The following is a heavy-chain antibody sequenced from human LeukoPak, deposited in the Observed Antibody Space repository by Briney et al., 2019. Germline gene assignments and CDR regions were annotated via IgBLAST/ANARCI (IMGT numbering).Heavy chain of an antibody. CDR1: GGSISSSSYY. V-gene: IGHV4-39*01. Sequence: PSETLSLTCTVSGGSISSSSYYWGWIRQPPGKGLEWIGSIYYSGSTYYNPSLKSRVTISVDTSKNQFSLKLSSVTAADTAVYYCARRGAVVVVTAAFDYWGQGTLVTVSS. CDR2: IYYSGST. CDR3: ARRGAVVVVTAAFDY. D-gene: IGHD2-21*02. J-gene: IGHJ4*02.